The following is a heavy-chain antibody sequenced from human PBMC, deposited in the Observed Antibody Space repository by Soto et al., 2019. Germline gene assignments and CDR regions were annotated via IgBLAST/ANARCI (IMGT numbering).Heavy chain of an antibody. V-gene: IGHV1-46*01. Sequence: QVQLVQSGAEVKKPGASVKISCKASGYTFIHYYIHWVRQAPGRGLEWMAIINPNGGSTNYAQKFQGRVTVTSDTSTTTVSMELNSLESDDMAVYFCARSLLQGDFWGQGTLVTASS. CDR1: GYTFIHYY. CDR2: INPNGGST. CDR3: ARSLLQGDF. J-gene: IGHJ4*02. D-gene: IGHD2-21*01.